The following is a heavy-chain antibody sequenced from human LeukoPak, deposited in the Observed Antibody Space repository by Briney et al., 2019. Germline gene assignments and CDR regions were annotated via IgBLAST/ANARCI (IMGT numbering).Heavy chain of an antibody. V-gene: IGHV5-51*01. J-gene: IGHJ4*02. Sequence: GESLKISCKASGYTATTYWIGWVRQMPGRGLEWMGIIYRGDSDTRYSPSFQGQVTISVDKSISTAYLQWSSLKASDTAMYYCARILSGSSWYGLGYFGYWGQGTLVTVSS. CDR3: ARILSGSSWYGLGYFGY. CDR2: IYRGDSDT. D-gene: IGHD6-13*01. CDR1: GYTATTYW.